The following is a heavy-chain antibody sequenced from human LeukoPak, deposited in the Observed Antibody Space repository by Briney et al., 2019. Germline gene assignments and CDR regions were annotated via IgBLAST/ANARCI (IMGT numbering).Heavy chain of an antibody. D-gene: IGHD3-10*01. CDR3: ARRGIYGSGSYPFDY. V-gene: IGHV4-59*01. CDR2: IYYSGST. Sequence: PSETLSLTCTVSGGSISSYYWSWLRQPPGKGLEWIGYIYYSGSTNYNPSLKSRVTISVDTSKNQFSLKLRSVTAADTAVYYCARRGIYGSGSYPFDYWGQGTLVTVSS. J-gene: IGHJ4*02. CDR1: GGSISSYY.